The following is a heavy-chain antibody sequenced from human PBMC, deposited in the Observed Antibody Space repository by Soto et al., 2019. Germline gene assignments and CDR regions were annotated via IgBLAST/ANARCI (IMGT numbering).Heavy chain of an antibody. V-gene: IGHV3-21*01. D-gene: IGHD3-10*01. Sequence: EVQLVESGGGLVKPGGSLRLSCAASEFSFNTYSMNWVRQAPGKGLEWVSSISSSSSYIYYTDSVKGRFTISRDNAKNSLYLQMDSLSAEDTAVYYCASLSRFALDYWGQGTLVTVSS. CDR3: ASLSRFALDY. CDR2: ISSSSSYI. J-gene: IGHJ4*02. CDR1: EFSFNTYS.